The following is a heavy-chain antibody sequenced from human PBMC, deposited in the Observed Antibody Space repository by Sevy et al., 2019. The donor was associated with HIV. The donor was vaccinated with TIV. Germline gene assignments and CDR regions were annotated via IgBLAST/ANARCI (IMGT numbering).Heavy chain of an antibody. CDR3: ARYSSSYRWFDP. J-gene: IGHJ5*02. Sequence: ASVKVSCKASGYTFTGYYMHWVRQAPGQGLEWMGWINPNSGGTNYAQKFQGRDTMTRDTSISTAYMELSRLRSDDTAVYYCARYSSSYRWFDPWGQGTLVTVSS. D-gene: IGHD6-13*01. V-gene: IGHV1-2*02. CDR1: GYTFTGYY. CDR2: INPNSGGT.